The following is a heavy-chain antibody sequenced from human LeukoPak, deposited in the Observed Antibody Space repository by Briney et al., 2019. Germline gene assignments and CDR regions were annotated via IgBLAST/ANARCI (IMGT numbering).Heavy chain of an antibody. Sequence: PGGSLRLSCEASGSGFTFGNFGMSWVRQAPGKGLEWVSAISGSGGSTYYADSVKGRFTISRDNSKNTLYLQMNSLRAEDTAVYYCAKRRSSGWSVFDYWGQGTLVTVSS. J-gene: IGHJ4*02. CDR1: GSGFTFGNFG. D-gene: IGHD6-19*01. CDR2: ISGSGGST. CDR3: AKRRSSGWSVFDY. V-gene: IGHV3-23*01.